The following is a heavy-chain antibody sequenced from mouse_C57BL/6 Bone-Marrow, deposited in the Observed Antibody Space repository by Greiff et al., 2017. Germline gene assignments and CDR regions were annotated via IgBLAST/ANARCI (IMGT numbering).Heavy chain of an antibody. D-gene: IGHD1-1*01. J-gene: IGHJ2*01. CDR2: IYPSDSET. V-gene: IGHV1-61*01. CDR1: GYTFTSYW. Sequence: QVQLQQPGAELVRPGSSVKLSCKASGYTFTSYWMDWVKQRPGQGLEWIGNIYPSDSETHYNQKFKDKATLTVYKSSSTAYMQLSSLTSEDSAVYYCARNGHFDYWGQGTTLTVSS. CDR3: ARNGHFDY.